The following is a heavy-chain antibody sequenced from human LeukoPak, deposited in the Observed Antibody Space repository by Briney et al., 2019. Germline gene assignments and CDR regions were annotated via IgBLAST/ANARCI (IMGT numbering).Heavy chain of an antibody. CDR2: ISGSGGST. Sequence: GGSLRLSCAASGFTFSSYAMSWVRQAPGKGLKWVSAISGSGGSTYYADSVKGRFTISRDNSKNTLYLQMNSLRAEDTAVYYCANPGGDILTGYPYYYYMDVWGKGTTVTVSS. CDR3: ANPGGDILTGYPYYYYMDV. J-gene: IGHJ6*03. CDR1: GFTFSSYA. D-gene: IGHD3-9*01. V-gene: IGHV3-23*01.